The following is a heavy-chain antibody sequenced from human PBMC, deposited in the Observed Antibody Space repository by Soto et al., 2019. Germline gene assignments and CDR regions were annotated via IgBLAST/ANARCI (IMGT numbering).Heavy chain of an antibody. CDR1: GFTFSSYA. V-gene: IGHV3-23*01. D-gene: IGHD2-8*01. Sequence: EVQLLESGGGLVQPGGSLRLSCAASGFTFSSYAMSWVRQAPGKGLEWVSAISGSGGSTYYADSVKGRFTISRHNSKNTLYLPMNSRSAEDTAVYYCAKDGSLSDIGLMVYAHRDWYFDLCSRGTLVTVSS. CDR2: ISGSGGST. J-gene: IGHJ2*01. CDR3: AKDGSLSDIGLMVYAHRDWYFDL.